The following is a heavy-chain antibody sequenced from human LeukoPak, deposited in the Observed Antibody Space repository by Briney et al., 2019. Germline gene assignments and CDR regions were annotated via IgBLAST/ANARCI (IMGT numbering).Heavy chain of an antibody. J-gene: IGHJ4*02. CDR3: ARDRPTGASRLFVVQ. Sequence: GGSLRLSCTASGFTFSSYAMTWVRQAPGKGLGWVSSMSSGGTYLYYADSVRGRFTISRDNAKNSLYLVMKSLRAEDTATYFCARDRPTGASRLFVVQWGQGTLVSVSS. CDR2: MSSGGTYL. CDR1: GFTFSSYA. D-gene: IGHD2-15*01. V-gene: IGHV3-21*04.